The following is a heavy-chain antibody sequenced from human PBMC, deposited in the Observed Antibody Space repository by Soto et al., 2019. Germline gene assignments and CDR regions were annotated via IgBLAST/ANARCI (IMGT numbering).Heavy chain of an antibody. CDR2: VSKSDYT. Sequence: GGSLRLSCAVSGFTFTNYGFNWVRQAPGKGLEWVSSVSKSDYTYYSDSVKGRFTIPRDNAKNSVSLQMNNLRAEDTAVYYCTREDSIIIPAVADFWGQGTLVTVSS. J-gene: IGHJ4*02. V-gene: IGHV3-21*01. CDR3: TREDSIIIPAVADF. CDR1: GFTFTNYG. D-gene: IGHD6-19*01.